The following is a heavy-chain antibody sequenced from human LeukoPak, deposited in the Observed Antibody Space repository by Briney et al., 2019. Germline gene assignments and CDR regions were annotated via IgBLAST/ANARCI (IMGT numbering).Heavy chain of an antibody. Sequence: ASVKVSCKTSGYTFTGYYMHWVRQAPGQGLEWMGGIIPIFGTANYAQKFQGRVTITTDESTSTAYMELSSLRSEDTAVYYCARVRYDSSGIDYWGQGTLVTVSS. V-gene: IGHV1-69*05. D-gene: IGHD3-22*01. CDR2: IIPIFGTA. J-gene: IGHJ4*02. CDR3: ARVRYDSSGIDY. CDR1: GYTFTGYY.